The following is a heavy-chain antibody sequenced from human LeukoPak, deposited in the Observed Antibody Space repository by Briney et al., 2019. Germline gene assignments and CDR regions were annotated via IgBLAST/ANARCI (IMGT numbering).Heavy chain of an antibody. Sequence: GGSLRLSCAASGFTFSSYAMSWVRQAPGKGLEWVSAISGSGGSTYYADSVKGRFTISRGNSKNTLYLQMNSLRAEDTAVYYCAKGGYGDYGLSDYWGQGTLVTVSS. CDR1: GFTFSSYA. D-gene: IGHD4-17*01. CDR3: AKGGYGDYGLSDY. CDR2: ISGSGGST. J-gene: IGHJ4*02. V-gene: IGHV3-23*01.